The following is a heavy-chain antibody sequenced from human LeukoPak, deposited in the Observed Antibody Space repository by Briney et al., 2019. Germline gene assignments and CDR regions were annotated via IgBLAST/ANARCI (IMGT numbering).Heavy chain of an antibody. J-gene: IGHJ4*02. CDR1: GFTFSSYE. CDR3: ARVHYNTAMVNIDY. V-gene: IGHV3-48*03. Sequence: GGSLRLSCAASGFTFSSYEMHWVRQAPGKGLEWISYISSSGSSIYYADSVKGRFTIPRDNGKNSLYLQMNSLRAEDTAVYYCARVHYNTAMVNIDYWGQGTLVTVSS. CDR2: ISSSGSSI. D-gene: IGHD5-18*01.